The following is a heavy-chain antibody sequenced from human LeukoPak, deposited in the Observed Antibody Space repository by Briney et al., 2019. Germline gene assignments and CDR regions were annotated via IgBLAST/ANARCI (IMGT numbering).Heavy chain of an antibody. CDR2: ISSSSSTI. D-gene: IGHD3-10*01. Sequence: PGGSLRLSCAASGFTFRAYSMNWVRQAPGKGPEWVSHISSSSSTIYYADSVKGRFTISRDNAKNSLYLQMNSLRDEDTAVYCCVRGDGWFGELLNFDNWGQGTLVTVSS. J-gene: IGHJ4*02. V-gene: IGHV3-48*02. CDR1: GFTFRAYS. CDR3: VRGDGWFGELLNFDN.